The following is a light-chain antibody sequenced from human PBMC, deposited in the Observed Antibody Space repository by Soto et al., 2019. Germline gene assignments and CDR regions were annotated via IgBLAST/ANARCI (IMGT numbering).Light chain of an antibody. Sequence: EIVLPQSPVTLSLSPGEIATLSCRASRSGNNFVAWYQEKPGQAPSLLIYDASNRASDIPDRFGGSGSGTDFTLTISSLEPEDFAVYYCHQRAGWPPTFGGGTRVEIK. V-gene: IGKV3-11*01. CDR1: RSGNNF. CDR2: DAS. J-gene: IGKJ4*01. CDR3: HQRAGWPPT.